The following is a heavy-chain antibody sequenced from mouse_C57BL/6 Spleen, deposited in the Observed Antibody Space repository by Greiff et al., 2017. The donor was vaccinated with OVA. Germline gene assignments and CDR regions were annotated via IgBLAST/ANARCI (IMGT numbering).Heavy chain of an antibody. CDR3: ARYSRYAMDY. J-gene: IGHJ4*01. CDR1: GYTFNSYS. D-gene: IGHD2-12*01. Sequence: QVQLQQPGAELVRPGSSVKLSCTASGYTFNSYSMHWVKQRPIQGLEWIGNIDPSDSETHYNQKFTDKATLTVDKSSSTAYMQLSSLTSEDSAVYYCARYSRYAMDYWGQGTSVTVSS. CDR2: IDPSDSET. V-gene: IGHV1-52*01.